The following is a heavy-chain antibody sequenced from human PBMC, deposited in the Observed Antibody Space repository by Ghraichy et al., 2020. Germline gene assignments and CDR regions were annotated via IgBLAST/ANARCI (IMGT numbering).Heavy chain of an antibody. V-gene: IGHV4-39*01. J-gene: IGHJ4*02. CDR2: IYYSGST. Sequence: SETLSLTCTVSGGSISSSSYYWGWIRQPPGKGLEWIGSIYYSGSTYYNPSLKSRVTISVDTSKNQFSLKLSSVTAADTAVYYCARLGQLPYYFDYWGQGTLVTVSS. CDR1: GGSISSSSYY. D-gene: IGHD6-6*01. CDR3: ARLGQLPYYFDY.